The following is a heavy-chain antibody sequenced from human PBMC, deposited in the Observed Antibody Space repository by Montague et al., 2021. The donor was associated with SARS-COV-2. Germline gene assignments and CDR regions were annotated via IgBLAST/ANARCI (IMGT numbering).Heavy chain of an antibody. V-gene: IGHV4-34*01. Sequence: SETLSLTCAVHGGSFSTYSWNWIRQPPGKGLEWIGEIRHGGSTNYNPSPKSRVTISADTSKNQFSLKLTSVAAADTAVYYCARLGDGVVPSPILGVGPYYSYYYMDVWGKGTTVAVSS. D-gene: IGHD3-10*01. J-gene: IGHJ6*03. CDR1: GGSFSTYS. CDR3: ARLGDGVVPSPILGVGPYYSYYYMDV. CDR2: IRHGGST.